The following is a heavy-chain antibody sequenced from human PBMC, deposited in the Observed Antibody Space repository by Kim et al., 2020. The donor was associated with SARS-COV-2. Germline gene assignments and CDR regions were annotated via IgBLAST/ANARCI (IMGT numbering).Heavy chain of an antibody. J-gene: IGHJ4*02. V-gene: IGHV3-23*01. CDR2: ISGSGGST. Sequence: GGSLRLSCAASGFTFSSYAMSWVRQAPGKGLEWVSGISGSGGSTSYADSVKGRFTISRDNPKNTLYLQMNSLRAEETAVYYCAKRSVAVAGRYSGIGYFDYWGQGTLVTVSS. CDR3: AKRSVAVAGRYSGIGYFDY. CDR1: GFTFSSYA. D-gene: IGHD6-19*01.